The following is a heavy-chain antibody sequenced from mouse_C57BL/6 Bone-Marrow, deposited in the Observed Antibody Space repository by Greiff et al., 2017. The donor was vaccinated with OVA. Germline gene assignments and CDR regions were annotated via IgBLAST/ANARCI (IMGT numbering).Heavy chain of an antibody. Sequence: VKLVESGPGLVAPSQSLSITCTVSGFSLTSYGVDWVRQPPGKGLEWLGVIWGGGSTNYNSALMSRLSISKDNSKSQVFLKMNSLQTDDTAMYYCAKRGWLLRVFYYAMDYWGQGTSVTVSS. D-gene: IGHD2-3*01. CDR3: AKRGWLLRVFYYAMDY. V-gene: IGHV2-9*01. CDR1: GFSLTSYG. J-gene: IGHJ4*01. CDR2: IWGGGST.